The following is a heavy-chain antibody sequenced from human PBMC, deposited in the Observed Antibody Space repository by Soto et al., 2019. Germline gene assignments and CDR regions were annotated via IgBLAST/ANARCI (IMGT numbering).Heavy chain of an antibody. V-gene: IGHV3-33*01. CDR3: SRPNSIVATRRYYFDY. CDR1: GFTFSSYG. J-gene: IGHJ4*02. D-gene: IGHD5-12*01. CDR2: IWYDGSNK. Sequence: QVQLVESGGGVVQPGRSLRLSCAASGFTFSSYGMHWVRQAPGKGLEWVAVIWYDGSNKYSADSVKGRFTISRDNSKNTLYLQINSLRAEDTAVYYCSRPNSIVATRRYYFDYWGQGTLVTVSS.